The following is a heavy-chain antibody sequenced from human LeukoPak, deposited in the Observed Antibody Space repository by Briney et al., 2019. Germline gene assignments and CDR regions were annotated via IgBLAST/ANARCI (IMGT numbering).Heavy chain of an antibody. CDR2: VAYSGST. D-gene: IGHD5-12*01. Sequence: SETLSLTCTVSSGSINSYYWSWIRQLPGKGLEWIGYVAYSGSTNYNPSLKSRVTISLDTSKNQFSLKLSSVTVADTAVYYCARTVSGYYFNAWGPGTLVTVSS. J-gene: IGHJ5*02. V-gene: IGHV4-59*01. CDR1: SGSINSYY. CDR3: ARTVSGYYFNA.